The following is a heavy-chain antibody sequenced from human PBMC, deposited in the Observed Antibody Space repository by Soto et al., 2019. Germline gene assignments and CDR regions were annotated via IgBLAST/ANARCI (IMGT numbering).Heavy chain of an antibody. CDR3: AREGRGKKAGYNGLVSLGY. Sequence: SVKVSCKVSGSRFSNYVISWVRQAPGHGLEWLGRIIPIFNSTKYAQSFQGRVTITADKSTSTASLELSSLRSDDAAVYYCAREGRGKKAGYNGLVSLGYWGQGTLVTVSS. CDR2: IIPIFNST. J-gene: IGHJ4*02. V-gene: IGHV1-69*06. CDR1: GSRFSNYV. D-gene: IGHD2-2*02.